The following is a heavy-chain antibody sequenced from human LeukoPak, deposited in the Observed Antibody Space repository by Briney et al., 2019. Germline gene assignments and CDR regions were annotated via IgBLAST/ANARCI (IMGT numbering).Heavy chain of an antibody. CDR1: GFTFSSYS. V-gene: IGHV3-48*04. Sequence: GGSLRLSCAASGFTFSSYSMNWVRQAPGKGLEWVSYISSSSSTIYYADSVKGRFTISRDNAKNSLYLQMNSLRAEDTALYYCATSEVYYYYGMDVWGQGTTVTVSS. CDR2: ISSSSSTI. J-gene: IGHJ6*02. CDR3: ATSEVYYYYGMDV.